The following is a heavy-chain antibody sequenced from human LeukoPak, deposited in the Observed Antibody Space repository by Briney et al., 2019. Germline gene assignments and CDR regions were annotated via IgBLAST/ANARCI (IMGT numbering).Heavy chain of an antibody. D-gene: IGHD6-13*01. CDR1: GFTFSSYA. J-gene: IGHJ4*02. Sequence: PGGSLRLSCAASGFTFSSYAMSWVRQAPGKGLEWVSAISGSGGSAYYADSVKGRFTISRDNSKNTLYLQMNSLRAEDTAIYYCAKGFRGYSSSFFDYWGQGTLVTVSS. V-gene: IGHV3-23*01. CDR3: AKGFRGYSSSFFDY. CDR2: ISGSGGSA.